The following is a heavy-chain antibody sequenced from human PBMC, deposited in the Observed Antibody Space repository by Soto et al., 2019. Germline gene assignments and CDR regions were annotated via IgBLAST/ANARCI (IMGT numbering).Heavy chain of an antibody. J-gene: IGHJ6*02. CDR2: INPNSGGT. CDR1: GYTFTDYY. V-gene: IGHV1-2*04. CDR3: ARQKGSYSYYGMDV. Sequence: QAQLVQSGAEVKKPGASVKVSCTASGYTFTDYYIHWVRQAPGQGLEWMGWINPNSGGTNYAQKFQGWVTMTRDTSISTAYMDLSRLTSDGTAVYYCARQKGSYSYYGMDVWGQGTTVTVSS.